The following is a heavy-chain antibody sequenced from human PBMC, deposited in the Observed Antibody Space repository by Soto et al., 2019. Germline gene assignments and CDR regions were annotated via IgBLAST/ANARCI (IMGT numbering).Heavy chain of an antibody. D-gene: IGHD4-17*01. Sequence: ASVKVSCKASGYTFTSYGISWVRRAPGQGLEWMGWISAYNGNTNYAQKLQGRVTMTTDTSTSTAYMELRSLRSDDTAVYYCARATYDYGDYWLDYWGQGTLVTVSS. CDR3: ARATYDYGDYWLDY. CDR2: ISAYNGNT. J-gene: IGHJ4*02. V-gene: IGHV1-18*04. CDR1: GYTFTSYG.